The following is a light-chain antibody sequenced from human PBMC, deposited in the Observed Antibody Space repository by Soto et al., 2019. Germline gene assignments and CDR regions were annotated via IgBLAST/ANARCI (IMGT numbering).Light chain of an antibody. J-gene: IGKJ5*01. CDR3: MQYPHWPHT. CDR1: HGLVYSNGNTF. Sequence: DVVLTQSPVSLPVTLGQPASMTSRSSHGLVYSNGNTFLSWFFQRPGQSPRRLIYKVSNRDSGVPDRFSGSGSGTDFTLQITRVVAEDVGVYYCMQYPHWPHTFGQGTRLEI. V-gene: IGKV2-30*01. CDR2: KVS.